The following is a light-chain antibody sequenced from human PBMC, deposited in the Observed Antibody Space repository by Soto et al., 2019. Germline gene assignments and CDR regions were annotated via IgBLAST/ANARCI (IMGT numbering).Light chain of an antibody. V-gene: IGKV1-5*01. CDR2: TAS. Sequence: DIKMTQSPSTLSASVGDTVTITCRASQTISRWLAWYQQKPGKAPRLLIYTASTLESGVPSRFSASGSGTEFTLTISSLHPDDFATYYCQEYNNYWTFGQGIKVDI. CDR1: QTISRW. J-gene: IGKJ1*01. CDR3: QEYNNYWT.